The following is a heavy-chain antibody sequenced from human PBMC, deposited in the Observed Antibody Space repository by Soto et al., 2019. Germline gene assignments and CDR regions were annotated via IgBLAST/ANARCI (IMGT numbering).Heavy chain of an antibody. Sequence: LRLSCAASGFTFSSYGMHWVRQAPGKGLEWVAFISYDESNKYYADSVKGRFTISRDNSRTTLYLQMNSLRAEDTAVYFCAKRRNVLRFLEWSSGMEVWGQGTTVTVSS. D-gene: IGHD3-3*01. CDR2: ISYDESNK. CDR1: GFTFSSYG. V-gene: IGHV3-30*18. CDR3: AKRRNVLRFLEWSSGMEV. J-gene: IGHJ6*02.